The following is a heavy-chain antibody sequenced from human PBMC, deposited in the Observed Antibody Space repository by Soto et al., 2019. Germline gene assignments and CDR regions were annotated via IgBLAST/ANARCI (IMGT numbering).Heavy chain of an antibody. CDR3: ARDGSGYRSRASPMDV. V-gene: IGHV1-69*01. J-gene: IGHJ6*02. Sequence: QVQLVQSGAEVKKPGSSVKVSCKASVDTFSSYAISWVRQAPGQGLEWMGGIIPIFGTANYAQKFQGRVTITADESTSTAYMELSSLRSEDTAVYYCARDGSGYRSRASPMDVWGQGTTVTVSS. D-gene: IGHD3-22*01. CDR1: VDTFSSYA. CDR2: IIPIFGTA.